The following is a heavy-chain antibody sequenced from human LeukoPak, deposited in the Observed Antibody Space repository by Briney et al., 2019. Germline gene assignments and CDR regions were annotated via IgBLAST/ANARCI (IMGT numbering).Heavy chain of an antibody. D-gene: IGHD4-17*01. CDR3: ATADQDYDWFDP. J-gene: IGHJ5*02. CDR2: IIPIFGTA. CDR1: GGTFSSYA. Sequence: ASVKVSCEASGGTFSSYAISWVRQAPGQGLEWMGGIIPIFGTANYAQKFQGRVTITADKSTSTAYMELSSLRSEDTAVYYCATADQDYDWFDPWGQGTLVTVSS. V-gene: IGHV1-69*06.